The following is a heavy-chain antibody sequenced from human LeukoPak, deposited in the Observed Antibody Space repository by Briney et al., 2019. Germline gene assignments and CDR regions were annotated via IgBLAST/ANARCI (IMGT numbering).Heavy chain of an antibody. J-gene: IGHJ6*04. CDR2: INHSGST. V-gene: IGHV4-34*01. CDR1: GGSFSGYY. Sequence: SETLSLTCAVYGGSFSGYYWSWIRQPPGKGLEWIREINHSGSTNYNPSLKGRVTISVDTSKNQFSLKLSSVTAADTAVYYCARASNLYCSSTSCPYYYYGMDVWGKGTTVTVSS. CDR3: ARASNLYCSSTSCPYYYYGMDV. D-gene: IGHD2-2*01.